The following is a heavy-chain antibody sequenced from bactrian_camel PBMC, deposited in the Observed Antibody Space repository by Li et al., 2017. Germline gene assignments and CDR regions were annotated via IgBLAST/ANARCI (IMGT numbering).Heavy chain of an antibody. Sequence: HVQLVESGGGSVQRGGALRLSCTASGHTYSIASFGWFRQAPGKEREGVATIWTGGGNTFYADSVKGRFTISTISADTTDTSYLQMNSLTPGDTAVYYCAVEYVEGDVEKRPRFDPLDSRSFNYWGQGTQVTVS. J-gene: IGHJ4*01. CDR2: IWTGGGNT. CDR3: AVEYVEGDVEKRPRFDPLDSRSFNY. V-gene: IGHV3S1*01. D-gene: IGHD5*01. CDR1: GHTYSIAS.